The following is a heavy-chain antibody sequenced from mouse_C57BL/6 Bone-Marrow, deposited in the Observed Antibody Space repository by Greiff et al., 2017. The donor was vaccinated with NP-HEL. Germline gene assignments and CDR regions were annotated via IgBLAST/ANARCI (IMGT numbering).Heavy chain of an antibody. CDR2: IYPGSGNT. CDR1: GYTFTDYY. CDR3: AREGLRPFAY. J-gene: IGHJ3*01. V-gene: IGHV1-76*01. D-gene: IGHD2-4*01. Sequence: QVQLKESGAELVRPGASVKLSCKASGYTFTDYYINWVKQRPGQGLEWIARIYPGSGNTYYNEKFKGKATLTAEKSSSTAYMQLSSLTSEDSAVYFCAREGLRPFAYWGQGTLVTVSA.